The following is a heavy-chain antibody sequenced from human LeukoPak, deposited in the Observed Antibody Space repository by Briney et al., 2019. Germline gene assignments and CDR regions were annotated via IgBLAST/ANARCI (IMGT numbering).Heavy chain of an antibody. V-gene: IGHV1-2*02. Sequence: ASVKVSCKASGYTFTGYYMHWVRQAPGQGLEWMGWINPNSGGTNYAQKFQGRVTMTRDTSISTAYMELSRLRSDDTAVYYCARDLTAMVRGVILWFDPWGQGTLVTVSS. CDR1: GYTFTGYY. D-gene: IGHD3-10*01. CDR2: INPNSGGT. CDR3: ARDLTAMVRGVILWFDP. J-gene: IGHJ5*02.